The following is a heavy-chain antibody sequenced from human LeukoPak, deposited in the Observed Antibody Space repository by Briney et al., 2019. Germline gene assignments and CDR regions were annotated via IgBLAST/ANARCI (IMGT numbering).Heavy chain of an antibody. CDR1: GFTFSSYS. CDR2: ISYDGSNK. Sequence: GGPLRLSCAASGFTFSSYSMNWVRQAPGKGLEWVAVISYDGSNKYYADSVKGRFTISRDNSKNTLYLQMNSLRAEDTAVYYCATEDEDYYYYMDVWGKGTTVTVSS. V-gene: IGHV3-30*03. CDR3: ATEDEDYYYYMDV. D-gene: IGHD2-15*01. J-gene: IGHJ6*03.